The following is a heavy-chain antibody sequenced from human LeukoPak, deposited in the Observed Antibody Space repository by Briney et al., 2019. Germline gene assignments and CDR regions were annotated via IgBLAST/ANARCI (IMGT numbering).Heavy chain of an antibody. J-gene: IGHJ4*02. CDR1: GYTFTGYY. CDR3: ARGKGVGATLSSADY. CDR2: INPNSGGT. V-gene: IGHV1-2*02. Sequence: GASVKVSCKASGYTFTGYYMHWVRQAPGQGLEWMGWINPNSGGTNYAQKFQGRVTMTRDTSISTAYMELSRLRSDDTAVYYCARGKGVGATLSSADYWGQGTLVTVSS. D-gene: IGHD1-26*01.